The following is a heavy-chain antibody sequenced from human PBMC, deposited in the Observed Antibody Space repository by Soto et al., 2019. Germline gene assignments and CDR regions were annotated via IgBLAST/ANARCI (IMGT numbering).Heavy chain of an antibody. J-gene: IGHJ6*02. D-gene: IGHD3-3*01. Sequence: QVPLVESGGGVVQPGRSLRLSFAASGFIFSSYAMHWVRQAPGKGLEWVAVISYDGSNKYYADSVKGRFTISRDNSKNTLYLQMNSLRAEDTAVYYCARETYYDFWSGPYYGMDVWGQGTTVTVSS. CDR3: ARETYYDFWSGPYYGMDV. CDR1: GFIFSSYA. V-gene: IGHV3-30-3*01. CDR2: ISYDGSNK.